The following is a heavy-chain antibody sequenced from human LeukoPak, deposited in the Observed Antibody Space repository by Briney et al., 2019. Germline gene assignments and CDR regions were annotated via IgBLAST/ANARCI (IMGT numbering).Heavy chain of an antibody. Sequence: EXLEISCKGSGYSXXSYWISWVRQMPGKGLEWMGRIDPSDSYTNYSPSFQGHVTISADKSISTAYLQWSSLKASDTAMYYCARRVGVGGAFDIWGQGTMVTVSS. CDR3: ARRVGVGGAFDI. J-gene: IGHJ3*02. CDR2: IDPSDSYT. V-gene: IGHV5-10-1*01. CDR1: GYSXXSYW. D-gene: IGHD3-16*01.